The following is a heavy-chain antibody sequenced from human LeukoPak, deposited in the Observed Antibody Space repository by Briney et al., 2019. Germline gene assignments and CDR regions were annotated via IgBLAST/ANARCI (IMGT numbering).Heavy chain of an antibody. CDR1: GFTFSSYS. CDR2: ISSSSSYI. D-gene: IGHD6-19*01. J-gene: IGHJ4*02. V-gene: IGHV3-21*01. CDR3: ARDAPGGYSSGWYRIFSY. Sequence: GGSLRLSCAASGFTFSSYSMNWVRHAPGEGLEWVSSISSSSSYIYYADSVKGRFTISRDNAKNSLYLQMNSLRAEDTAVYYCARDAPGGYSSGWYRIFSYWGQGTLVTVSS.